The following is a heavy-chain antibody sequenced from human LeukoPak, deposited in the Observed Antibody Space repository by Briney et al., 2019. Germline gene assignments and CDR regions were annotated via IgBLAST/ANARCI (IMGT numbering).Heavy chain of an antibody. V-gene: IGHV1-69*13. CDR2: IIPIFGTA. D-gene: IGHD3-22*01. J-gene: IGHJ6*03. CDR3: ARVPRPYYYDSSGYYYYMDV. CDR1: GGTFSSYA. Sequence: ASVKVSCKASGGTFSSYAISWVRQAPGQGLEWMGGIIPIFGTANYAQKFQGRVTITADESTSTAYMELSSLRSEDTAVYYCARVPRPYYYDSSGYYYYMDVWGKGTTVTVSS.